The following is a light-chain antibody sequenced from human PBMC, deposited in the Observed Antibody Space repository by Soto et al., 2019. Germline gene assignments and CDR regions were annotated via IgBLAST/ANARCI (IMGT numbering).Light chain of an antibody. V-gene: IGKV1-5*03. CDR2: KAS. CDR3: QQYNSNPLT. J-gene: IGKJ4*01. Sequence: DIQMTQSPSTLSASVGDRVTITCRASQSISSWLAWYQQKPGKDPKLLIYKASSLESGVPSRFRGSGSGTEFTLTISSLQPDDFATYYCQQYNSNPLTFGGGTKVEIK. CDR1: QSISSW.